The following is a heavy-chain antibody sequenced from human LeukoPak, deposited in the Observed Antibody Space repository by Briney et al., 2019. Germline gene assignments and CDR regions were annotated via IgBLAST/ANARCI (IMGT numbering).Heavy chain of an antibody. CDR2: IYYSGST. Sequence: SETLSLTCTVSSGSISSSSYYWGWIRQPPGKGLEWIGSIYYSGSTYYNPSLKSRVTISVDTSKNQFSLKLSSVTAADTAVYYCARDTPLYGEFDPWGQGTLVTVSS. D-gene: IGHD4-17*01. CDR3: ARDTPLYGEFDP. J-gene: IGHJ5*02. CDR1: SGSISSSSYY. V-gene: IGHV4-39*02.